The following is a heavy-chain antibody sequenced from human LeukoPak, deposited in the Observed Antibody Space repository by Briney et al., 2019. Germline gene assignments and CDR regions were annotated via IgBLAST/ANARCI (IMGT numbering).Heavy chain of an antibody. CDR1: GFTFTSYS. D-gene: IGHD1-26*01. CDR3: AMEGYSGNYPAY. Sequence: GGSLRLSCAASGFTFTSYSMSWVRQAPGKGLEWVSGTSDRGDYTYYADSVKGRFTISRDNSKNTLYLQMNSLRAEDTAVYYCAMEGYSGNYPAYWGQGTLVTVSS. CDR2: TSDRGDYT. J-gene: IGHJ4*02. V-gene: IGHV3-23*01.